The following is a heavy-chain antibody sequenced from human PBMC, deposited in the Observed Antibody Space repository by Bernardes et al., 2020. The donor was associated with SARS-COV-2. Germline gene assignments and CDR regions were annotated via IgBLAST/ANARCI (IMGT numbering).Heavy chain of an antibody. Sequence: GGSLRLSCAASGFTFRSSWMHWVRQAPGQGLVWVSRISPDGTTTAYADSVRGRFTISRDNAGNALYLQMNSLGVDDTALYYCGRNLGRDTHGYWGDWGQGTLVSVSS. CDR2: ISPDGTTT. V-gene: IGHV3-74*01. CDR3: GRNLGRDTHGYWGD. D-gene: IGHD5-12*01. CDR1: GFTFRSSW. J-gene: IGHJ4*02.